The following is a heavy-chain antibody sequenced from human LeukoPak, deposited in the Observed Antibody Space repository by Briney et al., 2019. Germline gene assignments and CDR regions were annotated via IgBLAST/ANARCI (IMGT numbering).Heavy chain of an antibody. CDR1: GVSISSGDYY. D-gene: IGHD3-10*01. CDR3: ARGSSRRYFDY. V-gene: IGHV4-30-4*08. J-gene: IGHJ4*02. Sequence: SQTLSLTCTVSGVSISSGDYYWSWIRQPPGKGLEWIGYIYYSGSTNYNPSLKSRVTISVDTSKNQFSLKLSSVTAADTAVYYCARGSSRRYFDYWGQGTLVTVSS. CDR2: IYYSGST.